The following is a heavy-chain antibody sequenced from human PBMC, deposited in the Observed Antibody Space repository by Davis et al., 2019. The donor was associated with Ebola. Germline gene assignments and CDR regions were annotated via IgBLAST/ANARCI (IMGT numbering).Heavy chain of an antibody. CDR2: TNDNGGNK. D-gene: IGHD1-14*01. Sequence: GESLKISCAASGFTFSTYAMSWVRQAPGKGLEWVSGTNDNGGNKYYADSVKGRFTISRDNSKNTLFLQMDSLSGDDTAVYYCAKDRTLNTGRSRRWSWVFDYWGQGALVTVSS. CDR3: AKDRTLNTGRSRRWSWVFDY. J-gene: IGHJ4*02. V-gene: IGHV3-23*01. CDR1: GFTFSTYA.